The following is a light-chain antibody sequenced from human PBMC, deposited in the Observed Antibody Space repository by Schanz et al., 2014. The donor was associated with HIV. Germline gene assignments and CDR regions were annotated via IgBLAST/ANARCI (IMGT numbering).Light chain of an antibody. CDR3: QSFDSSLNGVV. Sequence: SVLTQPPSVSGAPGQRVTISCTGTRSNIGTGFDVHWYQLLPGTAPKVLIFANTHRPSGVPDRFSGSKSGTSASLAISGLQAEDEADYFCQSFDSSLNGVVFGGGTKLTVL. CDR1: RSNIGTGFD. J-gene: IGLJ3*02. V-gene: IGLV1-40*01. CDR2: ANT.